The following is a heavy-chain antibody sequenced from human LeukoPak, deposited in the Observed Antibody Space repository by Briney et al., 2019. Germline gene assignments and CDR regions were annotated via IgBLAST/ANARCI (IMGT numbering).Heavy chain of an antibody. Sequence: GGSLRLSCAGSGYTFNSYWMHWVRQAPGKGLVWVSRIGTDGSRTTYADSVKGRFTISGDNARNTLYLQMNSLRAEDTGVYYYARGPNSPDYWGQGTRVTVSS. J-gene: IGHJ4*02. D-gene: IGHD2/OR15-2a*01. CDR1: GYTFNSYW. CDR3: ARGPNSPDY. CDR2: IGTDGSRT. V-gene: IGHV3-74*01.